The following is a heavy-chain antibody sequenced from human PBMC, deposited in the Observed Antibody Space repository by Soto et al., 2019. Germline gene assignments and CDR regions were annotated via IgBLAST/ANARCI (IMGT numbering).Heavy chain of an antibody. J-gene: IGHJ4*02. V-gene: IGHV1-46*01. Sequence: QVQLMQSGAEVKKPGASVKVSCKASGDTFTGYYIHWVRQAPGQGLEWMGTVNPSGGNTNYAQHLLGTVTMTRDTSTSTLYMELTSLTSADTAIYYCARGGHVVVVTAALDYWGQGTLVTVSS. CDR2: VNPSGGNT. CDR1: GDTFTGYY. CDR3: ARGGHVVVVTAALDY. D-gene: IGHD2-21*02.